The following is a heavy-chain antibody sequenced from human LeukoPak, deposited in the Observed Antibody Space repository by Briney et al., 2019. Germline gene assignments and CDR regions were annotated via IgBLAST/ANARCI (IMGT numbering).Heavy chain of an antibody. CDR3: ARDEARYSSGYYPNWFDP. D-gene: IGHD3-22*01. V-gene: IGHV1-46*01. CDR2: INTSAGST. J-gene: IGHJ5*02. CDR1: GYTFTTYY. Sequence: EASVKVSCKASGYTFTTYYIHWVRQAPGQGLEWMGIINTSAGSTTYAQRFEGRVTMTRDTSTSTVYMELSSLRSDDTAVYYCARDEARYSSGYYPNWFDPWGQGTLVTVSS.